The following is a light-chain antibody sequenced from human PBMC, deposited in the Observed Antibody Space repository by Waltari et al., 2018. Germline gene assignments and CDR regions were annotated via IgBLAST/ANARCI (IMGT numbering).Light chain of an antibody. CDR3: QQYDTLLYS. CDR2: DAS. V-gene: IGKV1-33*01. CDR1: QDISKY. Sequence: DVQMTQSPSSLSAFVGDRVPITCQASQDISKYLNWYQQKPGKAPKLLIYDASSLETGVPSRFSGSGSGTDFTFSISSLQPEDIATYYCQQYDTLLYSFGQGTKLEIK. J-gene: IGKJ2*03.